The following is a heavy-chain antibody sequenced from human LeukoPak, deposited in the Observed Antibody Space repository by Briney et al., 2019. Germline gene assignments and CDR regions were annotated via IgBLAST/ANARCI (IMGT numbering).Heavy chain of an antibody. CDR3: ARGGYGDNLYWYFDL. CDR2: ISSSSRYT. Sequence: GGSLRLSCAASGFTFSDYYMSWIRQAPGKGLEWVSYISSSSRYTNYAASVKGRFTISRDNAKNSLYLQMNSLRAEDTAVYYCARGGYGDNLYWYFDLWGRGTLVTVSS. D-gene: IGHD4-17*01. J-gene: IGHJ2*01. V-gene: IGHV3-11*06. CDR1: GFTFSDYY.